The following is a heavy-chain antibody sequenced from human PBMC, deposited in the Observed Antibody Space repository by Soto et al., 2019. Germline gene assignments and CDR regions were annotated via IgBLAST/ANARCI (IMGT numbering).Heavy chain of an antibody. CDR3: ARDGPHIPAVGDV. CDR2: ISAYNGDK. Sequence: QVYLVQSGPEVKKPGASVKVSCKDSGYTFINYGVSWVRQPPGQGLEWMGWISAYNGDKKYAQNVQGRVTLTTDTSTSTAYMEMTTLRSDDTAAYYCARDGPHIPAVGDVWGQGTTVTVSS. V-gene: IGHV1-18*01. CDR1: GYTFINYG. J-gene: IGHJ6*02. D-gene: IGHD6-13*01.